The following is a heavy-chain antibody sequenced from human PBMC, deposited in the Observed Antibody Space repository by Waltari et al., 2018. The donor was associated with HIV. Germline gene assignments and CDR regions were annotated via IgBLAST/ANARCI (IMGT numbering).Heavy chain of an antibody. CDR3: ARGTYRNGGGLPFDF. D-gene: IGHD2-15*01. J-gene: IGHJ4*02. V-gene: IGHV4-34*02. CDR2: INHSGTT. Sequence: VQLQQWGAGLLKPSETLSRTCAVYGASFNDYYWSGIRPTPGEGLEWIGEINHSGTTNYNPSLKSRVAMSLDTSKNQFSLNLTSVTAADTAMYYCARGTYRNGGGLPFDFWDQGTLVTVSS. CDR1: GASFNDYY.